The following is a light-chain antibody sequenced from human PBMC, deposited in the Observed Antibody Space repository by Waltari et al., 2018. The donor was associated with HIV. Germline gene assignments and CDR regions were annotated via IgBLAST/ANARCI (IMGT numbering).Light chain of an antibody. Sequence: SYELTQPPSVSASPGQTARITCPGDALPKKYAYWYQQKSGQAPVLVIYEDIKRPSGIPERFSGSSSGTVATLTISGAQVEDEADYYCYSTDTSDNEKVFGGGTKLTVL. CDR2: EDI. J-gene: IGLJ2*01. CDR3: YSTDTSDNEKV. CDR1: ALPKKY. V-gene: IGLV3-10*01.